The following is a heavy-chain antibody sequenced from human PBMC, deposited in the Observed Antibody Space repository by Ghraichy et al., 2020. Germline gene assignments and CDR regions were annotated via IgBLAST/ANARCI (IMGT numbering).Heavy chain of an antibody. J-gene: IGHJ6*02. Sequence: SQTLSLTRAISGDSVSSNSAAWNWIRQSPSRGLEWLGRTYYRSKWYNDYAVSVKSRITINPDTSKNQFSLQLNSVTPEDTAVYYCAREPREVYYYYYGMDVWGQGTTVTVSS. V-gene: IGHV6-1*01. CDR1: GDSVSSNSAA. CDR2: TYYRSKWYN. CDR3: AREPREVYYYYYGMDV.